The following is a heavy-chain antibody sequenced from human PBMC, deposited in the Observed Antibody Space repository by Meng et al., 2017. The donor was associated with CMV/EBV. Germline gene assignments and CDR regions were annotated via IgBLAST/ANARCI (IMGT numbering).Heavy chain of an antibody. CDR2: ISAYNGNT. CDR3: ARLPHSSSGYYYYGMDV. CDR1: GYTFTSYG. Sequence: ASVKVSCKASGYTFTSYGISWVRQAPGQGLEWMGWISAYNGNTNYAQKLQGRVTMTTDTSTSTAYMELRSLRSDDTAVYYCARLPHSSSGYYYYGMDVWGQGTTVTAP. J-gene: IGHJ6*02. V-gene: IGHV1-18*01. D-gene: IGHD6-13*01.